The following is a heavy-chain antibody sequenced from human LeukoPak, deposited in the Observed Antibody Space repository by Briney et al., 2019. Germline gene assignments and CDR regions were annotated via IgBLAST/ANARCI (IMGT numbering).Heavy chain of an antibody. V-gene: IGHV4-34*01. D-gene: IGHD3-16*01. CDR1: GGSFSGYY. CDR3: AKIHFGDFDY. Sequence: SETLSLTCAVYGGSFSGYYWSWIRQPPGKGLEWIGEINHSGSTNYNPFLKSRVTISVDTSKNQFSLKLSSVTAADTAVYYCAKIHFGDFDYWGQGTLVTVSS. J-gene: IGHJ4*02. CDR2: INHSGST.